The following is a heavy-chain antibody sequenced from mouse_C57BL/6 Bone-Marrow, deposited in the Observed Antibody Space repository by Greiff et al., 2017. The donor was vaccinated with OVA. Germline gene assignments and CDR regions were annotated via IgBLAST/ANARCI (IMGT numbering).Heavy chain of an antibody. V-gene: IGHV1-76*01. CDR2: IYPGSGNT. Sequence: QVQLQQSGAELVRPGASVKLSCKASGYTFTDYYINWVKQRPGQGLEWIARIYPGSGNTYYNEKFKGKATLTAEKSSSTAFMQLSSLTSEDAAVYFGASRGVPYYFDYWGQGTTLTVSS. CDR3: ASRGVPYYFDY. J-gene: IGHJ2*01. CDR1: GYTFTDYY. D-gene: IGHD5-1*01.